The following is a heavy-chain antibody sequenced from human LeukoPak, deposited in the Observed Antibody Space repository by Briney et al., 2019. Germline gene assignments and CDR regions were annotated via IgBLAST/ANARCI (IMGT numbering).Heavy chain of an antibody. CDR3: AREAYYYDSSGYYRPLDY. J-gene: IGHJ4*02. CDR2: ISSNGGST. CDR1: GFTFSSYA. Sequence: GGSLRLSCAASGFTFSSYAMHWVRQAPGKELEYVSAISSNGGSTYYANSVKGRFTISRDNSKNTLYLQMDSLRAEDMAVYYCAREAYYYDSSGYYRPLDYWGQGTLVTVSS. D-gene: IGHD3-22*01. V-gene: IGHV3-64*01.